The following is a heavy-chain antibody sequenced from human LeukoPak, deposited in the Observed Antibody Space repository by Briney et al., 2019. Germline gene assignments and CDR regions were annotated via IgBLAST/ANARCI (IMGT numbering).Heavy chain of an antibody. Sequence: GASVKVFCKASGYTFTSYYMHWVRQAPGQGLEWMGIINPSVGSTTYAQKFQGRVTMTRDTSTSTVYMELSSLRSEDTAVYYCARSNYDFWSGYSSDAFDIWGQGTMVTVSS. CDR1: GYTFTSYY. D-gene: IGHD3-3*01. CDR3: ARSNYDFWSGYSSDAFDI. J-gene: IGHJ3*02. CDR2: INPSVGST. V-gene: IGHV1-46*01.